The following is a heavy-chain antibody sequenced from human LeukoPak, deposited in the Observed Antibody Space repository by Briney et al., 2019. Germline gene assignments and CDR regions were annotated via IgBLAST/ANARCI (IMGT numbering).Heavy chain of an antibody. CDR2: VNLKSGNT. V-gene: IGHV1-8*03. J-gene: IGHJ4*02. Sequence: GASVKVSCKASGYTFTRYDINWVRQATGQGLEWMGWVNLKSGNTGSAQKFQGRVTITRDTSINTAYMELSSLRPEDTGVYYCATVSGSSDYWGQGTLVLVCS. CDR1: GYTFTRYD. CDR3: ATVSGSSDY. D-gene: IGHD1-26*01.